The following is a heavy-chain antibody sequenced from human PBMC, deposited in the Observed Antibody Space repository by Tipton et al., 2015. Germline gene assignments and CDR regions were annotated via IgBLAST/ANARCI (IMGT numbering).Heavy chain of an antibody. Sequence: TLSLTCTVSGGSLKTADYYWSWIRQPPGKGLEWIGSGHYSGRAYYNPSLMGRVTISVDTSKKQFSLRLTSVTAVDTAVYYCARRIGWFDYWGQGTLVTVSS. D-gene: IGHD2-2*03. CDR2: GHYSGRA. CDR1: GGSLKTADYY. CDR3: ARRIGWFDY. V-gene: IGHV4-39*01. J-gene: IGHJ4*02.